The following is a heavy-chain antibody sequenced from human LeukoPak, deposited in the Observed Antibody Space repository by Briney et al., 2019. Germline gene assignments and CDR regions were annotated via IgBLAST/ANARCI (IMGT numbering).Heavy chain of an antibody. CDR1: GFTFSSYS. CDR3: AREATMINPDAFDI. V-gene: IGHV3-21*01. J-gene: IGHJ3*02. Sequence: PGGSLRLSCAASGFTFSSYSMNWVRQAPGKGLEWVSSISSSSSYIYYADSVKGGFTISRDNAKNSLYLQMNSLRAEDTAVYYCAREATMINPDAFDIWGQGTMVTVSS. CDR2: ISSSSSYI. D-gene: IGHD3-22*01.